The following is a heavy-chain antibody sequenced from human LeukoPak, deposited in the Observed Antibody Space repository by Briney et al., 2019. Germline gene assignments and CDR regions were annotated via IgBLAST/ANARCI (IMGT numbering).Heavy chain of an antibody. J-gene: IGHJ4*02. CDR2: ISGSGGST. V-gene: IGHV3-23*01. Sequence: GGSLRLSCAASGFTFSSYAMSWVRQAPGNGLEWVSAISGSGGSTYYADSVEGRFTISRDNSKNTLYLQMNSLRAEDTAVYYCAKESVVVITTGYFDYWGQGTLVTVSS. CDR1: GFTFSSYA. D-gene: IGHD3-22*01. CDR3: AKESVVVITTGYFDY.